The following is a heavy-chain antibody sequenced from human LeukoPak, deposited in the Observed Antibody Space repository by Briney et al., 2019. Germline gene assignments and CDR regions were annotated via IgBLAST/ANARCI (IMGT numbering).Heavy chain of an antibody. J-gene: IGHJ5*02. CDR3: ALDYDILTGYYLIGWFDP. V-gene: IGHV1-18*01. CDR1: GYTFTSYG. Sequence: ASVKVSCKASGYTFTSYGISWVRQAPGQGLEWMGWISAYNGNTNYAQKLQGRVTMTTDTSTSTAYMELSSLRSEDTAVYYCALDYDILTGYYLIGWFDPWGQGTLVTVSS. D-gene: IGHD3-9*01. CDR2: ISAYNGNT.